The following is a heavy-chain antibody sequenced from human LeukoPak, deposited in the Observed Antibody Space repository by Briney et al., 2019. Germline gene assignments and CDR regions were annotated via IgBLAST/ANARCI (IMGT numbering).Heavy chain of an antibody. Sequence: GGSLRLSCAVSGYTFDDYDMSWVRQVPGKGLEWVSAINWNGASTGYADSVKGRFTISRDNAKNTLYLQMNSLSAEDTALYFCARDVEYSNIYFYYYIDVWGKGTTVTVSS. CDR2: INWNGAST. CDR1: GYTFDDYD. D-gene: IGHD6-6*01. J-gene: IGHJ6*03. V-gene: IGHV3-20*04. CDR3: ARDVEYSNIYFYYYIDV.